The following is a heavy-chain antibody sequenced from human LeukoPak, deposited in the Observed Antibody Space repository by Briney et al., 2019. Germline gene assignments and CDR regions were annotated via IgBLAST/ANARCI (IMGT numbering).Heavy chain of an antibody. CDR2: ISSSSSTI. Sequence: PRGVLRLSCAASGFTFSSYSMTWVRQAPGKGLEGVSYISSSSSTIYYADSVKGRFTISRDNAKNSLYLQMNSLRAEDTAVYYCARVPLKREGDPGYFDYWGQGTLVTVSS. V-gene: IGHV3-48*04. CDR1: GFTFSSYS. CDR3: ARVPLKREGDPGYFDY. J-gene: IGHJ4*02. D-gene: IGHD3-16*01.